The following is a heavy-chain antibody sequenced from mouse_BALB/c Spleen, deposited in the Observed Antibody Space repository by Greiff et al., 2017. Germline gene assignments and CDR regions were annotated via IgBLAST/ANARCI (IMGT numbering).Heavy chain of an antibody. Sequence: QVHVKQSGPELVRPGVSVKISCKGSGYTFTDYAMHWVKQSHAKSLEWIGVISTYYGNTNYNQKFKGKATMTVDKSSSTAYMELARLTSEDSAIYYCARGTVRGAMDYWGQGDSVTVSS. CDR3: ARGTVRGAMDY. CDR2: ISTYYGNT. CDR1: GYTFTDYA. V-gene: IGHV1-67*01. J-gene: IGHJ4*01. D-gene: IGHD1-1*01.